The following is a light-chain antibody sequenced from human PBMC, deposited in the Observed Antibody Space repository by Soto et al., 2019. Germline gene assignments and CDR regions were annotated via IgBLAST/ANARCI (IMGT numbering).Light chain of an antibody. CDR2: DAS. V-gene: IGKV3-11*01. CDR3: QQRSNWPPNT. J-gene: IGKJ2*01. Sequence: VVLTQSPATLSLSPGETASLSCRATHNISIYLAWYQQKLGQPPRLLIFDASNRATGIPARFIGSGSGTDFTLTVSSLEPDDFALYFCQQRSNWPPNTFGQGTKLEMK. CDR1: HNISIY.